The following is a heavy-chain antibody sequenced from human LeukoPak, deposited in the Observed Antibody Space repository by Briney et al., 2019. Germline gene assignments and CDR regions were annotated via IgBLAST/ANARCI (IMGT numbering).Heavy chain of an antibody. Sequence: ASVKVSCKASGYTFTGYYMHWVRQAPGQGLEWMGWISAYNGNTNYAQKLQGRVTMTTDTSTSTAYMELRSLRSDDTAVYYCARDRGYDFWSGYFTSYYYMDVWGKGTTVTVSS. V-gene: IGHV1-18*04. CDR2: ISAYNGNT. CDR3: ARDRGYDFWSGYFTSYYYMDV. D-gene: IGHD3-3*01. J-gene: IGHJ6*03. CDR1: GYTFTGYY.